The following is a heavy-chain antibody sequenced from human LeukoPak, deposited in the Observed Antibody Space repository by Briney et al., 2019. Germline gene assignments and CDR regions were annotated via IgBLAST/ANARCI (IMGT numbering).Heavy chain of an antibody. J-gene: IGHJ4*02. V-gene: IGHV1-18*01. D-gene: IGHD6-19*01. Sequence: ASVKVSCKASGYTFSRSAISWVRQAPGQVLEWMGWISGYNGDRKYAQQFQDRVTLTTDTSTSTAYMEVRSLRSDDTALYYCVRDDQWLVDYWGQGTLVTVSS. CDR2: ISGYNGDR. CDR1: GYTFSRSA. CDR3: VRDDQWLVDY.